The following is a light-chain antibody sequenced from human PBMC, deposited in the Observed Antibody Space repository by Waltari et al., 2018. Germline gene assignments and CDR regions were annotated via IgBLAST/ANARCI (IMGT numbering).Light chain of an antibody. Sequence: QSVLTQPPSASGTPGQKVTISCNGSSSNIGSNYVYWYQQFPGTAPKLLIFKNNQRPSGLPDRFSDSKSGTSASLAINGLRSEDEADYYCAAWDDSLSGLVLGGGTKVTVL. CDR1: SSNIGSNY. J-gene: IGLJ3*02. V-gene: IGLV1-47*01. CDR3: AAWDDSLSGLV. CDR2: KNN.